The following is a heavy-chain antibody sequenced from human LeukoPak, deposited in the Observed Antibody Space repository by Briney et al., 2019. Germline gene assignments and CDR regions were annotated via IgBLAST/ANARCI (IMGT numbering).Heavy chain of an antibody. CDR2: IKSKTDGGTT. CDR3: TTDLQRSTSSYYYYYYMDV. Sequence: GGSLRLSCAASGFNFEDYAMHWVRQAPGKGLEWVGRIKSKTDGGTTDDAAPVKGRFTISRDDSKNTLYLQMNSLKTEDKAVYYCTTDLQRSTSSYYYYYYMDVWGKGTTVTVSS. D-gene: IGHD2-2*01. V-gene: IGHV3-15*01. J-gene: IGHJ6*03. CDR1: GFNFEDYA.